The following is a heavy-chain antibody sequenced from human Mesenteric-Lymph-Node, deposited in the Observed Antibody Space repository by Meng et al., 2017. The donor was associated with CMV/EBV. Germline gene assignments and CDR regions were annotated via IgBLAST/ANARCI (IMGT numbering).Heavy chain of an antibody. D-gene: IGHD3-3*01. J-gene: IGHJ4*02. CDR2: IYWDDDK. V-gene: IGHV2-5*02. Sequence: TSAVGVAWIRQPPGKAPEVLALIYWDDDKRYSPSLNSRLAISKDTSKNQVVLTMTNMDLADTATYYCAHQTYTLWSAYYRGKGFDYWGQGTLVTVSS. CDR1: TSAVG. CDR3: AHQTYTLWSAYYRGKGFDY.